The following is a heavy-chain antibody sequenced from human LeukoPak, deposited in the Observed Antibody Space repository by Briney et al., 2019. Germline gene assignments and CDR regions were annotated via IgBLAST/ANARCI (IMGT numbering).Heavy chain of an antibody. Sequence: PSETLSLTCSVSGYSISSGHYWGWIRQPPGKGLEWIGSIHYSGTTYYNPSLKSRVTISVDTSKNQFSLKLNSVTAADTAVYYCARLDSSGLSIPIDYWGQGTLVTVSS. J-gene: IGHJ4*02. CDR3: ARLDSSGLSIPIDY. D-gene: IGHD3-22*01. CDR2: IHYSGTT. CDR1: GYSISSGHY. V-gene: IGHV4-38-2*02.